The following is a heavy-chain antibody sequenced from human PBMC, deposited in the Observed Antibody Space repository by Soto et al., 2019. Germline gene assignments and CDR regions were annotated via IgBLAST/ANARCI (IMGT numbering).Heavy chain of an antibody. V-gene: IGHV1-18*01. D-gene: IGHD6-13*01. CDR2: ISAYNGNT. CDR3: ARDAAAGTFPYYYYYGMDV. J-gene: IGHJ6*02. CDR1: GYTFTMYG. Sequence: GGSVKVSCKASGYTFTMYGISGVGQSGVRGLEWMGWISAYNGNTNYAQKLQGRVTMTTDTSTSTAYMELRSLRSDDTAVYYCARDAAAGTFPYYYYYGMDVWGQGTTVTVSS.